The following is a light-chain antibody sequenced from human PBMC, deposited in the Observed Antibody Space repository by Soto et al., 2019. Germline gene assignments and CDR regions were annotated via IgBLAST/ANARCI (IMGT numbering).Light chain of an antibody. J-gene: IGLJ2*01. CDR2: DVT. Sequence: QSALTQPASVSGSPGQSITICCTGTRSDVGGYNFVSWYQQHPGKDPKLLIYDVTHRPSGVSNRFSASKSANTASLTISGLQAEDEADYYCSSYTSTNPLVFGGGTKLTVL. CDR3: SSYTSTNPLV. V-gene: IGLV2-14*01. CDR1: RSDVGGYNF.